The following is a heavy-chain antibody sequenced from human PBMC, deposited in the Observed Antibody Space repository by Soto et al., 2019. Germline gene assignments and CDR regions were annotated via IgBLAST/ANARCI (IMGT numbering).Heavy chain of an antibody. V-gene: IGHV1-69*13. CDR2: IIPIFGTA. CDR1: GGTFSSYA. J-gene: IGHJ3*02. Sequence: ASVKVSCKASGGTFSSYAISWVRQAPGQGLEWMGGIIPIFGTANYAQKFQGRVTITADESTSTAYMELSSLRSEDTAVYYCARQGGAMASDAFDIWGQGTMVTVSS. D-gene: IGHD5-18*01. CDR3: ARQGGAMASDAFDI.